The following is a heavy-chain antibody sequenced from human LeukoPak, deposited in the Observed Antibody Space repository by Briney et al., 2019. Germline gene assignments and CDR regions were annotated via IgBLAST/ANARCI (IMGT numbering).Heavy chain of an antibody. Sequence: ASVKVSCKASGYTFTGYYMHWVRQAPGQGLEWMGWINPNSGGTNYAQKFQGRVTMTRNTSISTAYMELSSLRSEDTAVYYCARGSGIAAAGAGDVWGQGTTVTVSS. CDR1: GYTFTGYY. D-gene: IGHD6-13*01. J-gene: IGHJ6*02. CDR3: ARGSGIAAAGAGDV. CDR2: INPNSGGT. V-gene: IGHV1-2*02.